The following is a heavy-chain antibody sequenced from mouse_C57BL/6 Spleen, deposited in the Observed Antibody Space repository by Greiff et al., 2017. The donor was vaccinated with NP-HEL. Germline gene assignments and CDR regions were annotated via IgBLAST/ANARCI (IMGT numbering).Heavy chain of an antibody. CDR1: GFTFTDYY. Sequence: DVKLVESGGGLVQPGGSLSLSCAASGFTFTDYYMSWVRQPPGKAPEWLGFIRNKANGYTTEYSASVKGRFTISRDNSQSILYLQMNALRAEDSATYYCARSTRYFDVWGTGTTVTVS. J-gene: IGHJ1*03. CDR2: IRNKANGYTT. V-gene: IGHV7-3*01. CDR3: ARSTRYFDV.